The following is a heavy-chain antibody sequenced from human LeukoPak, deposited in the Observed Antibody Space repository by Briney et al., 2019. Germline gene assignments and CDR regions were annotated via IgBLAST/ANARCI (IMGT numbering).Heavy chain of an antibody. J-gene: IGHJ6*03. Sequence: GGSLTLSCAASQFTFTSYSMTWVRQAPGKGLEWVSAISGGGGSTFYADSVKGRFTISRDNIRTVVFLQMNSLRAEDTAVYYRAKSVGDGDKIYYYFYYMDVWGKGTTVTVS. CDR3: AKSVGDGDKIYYYFYYMDV. V-gene: IGHV3-23*01. D-gene: IGHD5-24*01. CDR2: ISGGGGST. CDR1: QFTFTSYS.